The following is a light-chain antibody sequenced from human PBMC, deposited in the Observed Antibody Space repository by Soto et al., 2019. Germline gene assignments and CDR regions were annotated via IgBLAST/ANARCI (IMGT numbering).Light chain of an antibody. Sequence: DIVLTQSPATLSLSPGERATLSCRASQSVGTSLAWFQHKPGQAPRLPLYAASNRAAGIPVRFSGSGSGTDFTLTISSLEPEDFAVYYCQQRNNWLTFGGGTKVEIK. J-gene: IGKJ4*01. V-gene: IGKV3-11*01. CDR3: QQRNNWLT. CDR2: AAS. CDR1: QSVGTS.